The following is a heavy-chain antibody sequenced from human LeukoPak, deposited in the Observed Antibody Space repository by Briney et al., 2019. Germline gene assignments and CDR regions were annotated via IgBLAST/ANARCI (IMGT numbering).Heavy chain of an antibody. Sequence: PGGSLRLSCAGSGFTFRNYALHWVRQAPGKGLEWVAVISYDGRKKHYTDSVKGRFSLSRDTFVNTMYLQMNSLRVGDTATYYCARPIFEDDQDGPFGYYMDVWGKGTTVIVSS. CDR1: GFTFRNYA. D-gene: IGHD3-3*01. CDR3: ARPIFEDDQDGPFGYYMDV. V-gene: IGHV3-30*04. CDR2: ISYDGRKK. J-gene: IGHJ6*03.